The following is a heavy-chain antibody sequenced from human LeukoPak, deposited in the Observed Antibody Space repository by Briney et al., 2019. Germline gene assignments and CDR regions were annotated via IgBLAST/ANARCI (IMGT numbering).Heavy chain of an antibody. D-gene: IGHD2-2*01. J-gene: IGHJ6*02. Sequence: SETLSLTCAVYGGSFSGYYWSWIRQPPEKGLEWIGEINHSGSTNYNPSLKSRVTISVDTSKNQFSLKLSSVTAADTAVYYCARGPYCSSTSCYTYNNYYYYYGMDVWGQGTTVTVSS. CDR2: INHSGST. CDR1: GGSFSGYY. V-gene: IGHV4-34*01. CDR3: ARGPYCSSTSCYTYNNYYYYYGMDV.